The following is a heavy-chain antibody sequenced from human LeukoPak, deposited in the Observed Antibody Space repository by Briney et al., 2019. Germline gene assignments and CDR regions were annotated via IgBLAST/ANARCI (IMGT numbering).Heavy chain of an antibody. CDR2: IYYSGST. D-gene: IGHD2-15*01. J-gene: IGHJ5*02. Sequence: SETLSLTCTVSGGSISSYYWSWIRQPPGKGLEWIGYIYYSGSTNYNPSLKSRVTISVDTSKNQFSLKLSSVTAADTAVYYCAREAAWKPERWFDPWGQGTLVTVSS. CDR3: AREAAWKPERWFDP. CDR1: GGSISSYY. V-gene: IGHV4-59*01.